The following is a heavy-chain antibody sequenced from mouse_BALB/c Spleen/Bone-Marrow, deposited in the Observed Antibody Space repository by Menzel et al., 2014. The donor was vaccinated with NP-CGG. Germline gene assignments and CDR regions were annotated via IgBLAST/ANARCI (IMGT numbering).Heavy chain of an antibody. CDR1: GYTFTGYW. Sequence: VQLQQSGAELAKPGASVKMSCKASGYTFTGYWMHWVKQRPGQGLEWIGYINPSTGYTEYNQKFKDKATLTADKSSSTAYMQLSSLTSEDSAVYYCARSRDGYDSFAYWGQGTLVTVSA. CDR3: ARSRDGYDSFAY. J-gene: IGHJ3*01. D-gene: IGHD2-2*01. V-gene: IGHV1-7*01. CDR2: INPSTGYT.